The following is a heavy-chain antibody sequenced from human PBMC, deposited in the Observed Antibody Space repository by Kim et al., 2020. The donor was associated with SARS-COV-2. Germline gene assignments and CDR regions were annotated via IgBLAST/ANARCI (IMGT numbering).Heavy chain of an antibody. CDR3: ASTTYYYDSSGYYYFDY. V-gene: IGHV1-69*02. J-gene: IGHJ4*02. Sequence: FQGRVTITADKSTSTAYMELSSLRSEDTAVYYCASTTYYYDSSGYYYFDYWGQGTLVTVSS. D-gene: IGHD3-22*01.